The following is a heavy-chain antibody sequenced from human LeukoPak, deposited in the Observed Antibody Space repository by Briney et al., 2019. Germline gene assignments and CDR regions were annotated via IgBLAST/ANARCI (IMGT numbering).Heavy chain of an antibody. CDR2: IYPGDSDT. V-gene: IGHV5-51*01. CDR3: ASLSNKANHREGYCSGGSCYPYYMDV. CDR1: GYSFTSYW. Sequence: GESLKISCKGSGYSFTSYWIGWVRQMPGKGLEWMGIIYPGDSDTRYSPSFQGQVTISADKSISTAYLQWSSLKASDTAMYYCASLSNKANHREGYCSGGSCYPYYMDVWGKGTTVTVSS. D-gene: IGHD2-15*01. J-gene: IGHJ6*03.